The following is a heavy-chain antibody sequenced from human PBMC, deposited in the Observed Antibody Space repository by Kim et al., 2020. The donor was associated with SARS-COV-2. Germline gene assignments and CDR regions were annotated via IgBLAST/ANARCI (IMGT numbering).Heavy chain of an antibody. V-gene: IGHV3-23*01. CDR2: GDKT. J-gene: IGHJ4*02. CDR3: ANPRQPDY. Sequence: GDKTTYADSVKGRFPVSRDNSKTTLYLQMSSLRAEDTAMYYCANPRQPDYWGQGTLVTVSS. D-gene: IGHD6-13*01.